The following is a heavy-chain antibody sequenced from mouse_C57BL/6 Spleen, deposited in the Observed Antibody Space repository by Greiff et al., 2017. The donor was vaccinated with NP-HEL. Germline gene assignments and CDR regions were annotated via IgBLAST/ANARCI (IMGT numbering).Heavy chain of an antibody. CDR1: GFSLTSYA. D-gene: IGHD1-1*01. CDR2: IWTGGGT. Sequence: LQESGPGLVAPSQSLSITCTVSGFSLTSYAISWVRQPPGKGLEWLGVIWTGGGTNYNSALKSRLSISKDNSKSQVFLKMNSLQTDDTARYYCARNSDYGSRYYAMDYWGQGTSVTVSS. J-gene: IGHJ4*01. CDR3: ARNSDYGSRYYAMDY. V-gene: IGHV2-9-1*01.